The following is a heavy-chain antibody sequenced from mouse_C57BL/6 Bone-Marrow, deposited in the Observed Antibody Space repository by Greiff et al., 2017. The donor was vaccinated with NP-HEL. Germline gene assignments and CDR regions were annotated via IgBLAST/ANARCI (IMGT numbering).Heavy chain of an antibody. CDR1: GYTFTDYY. CDR3: ARRGGRRAFYYYAMDY. J-gene: IGHJ4*01. Sequence: EVQLQQSGPELVKPGASVKISCKASGYTFTDYYMNWVKQSHGKSLEWIGDINPNNGGTSYNQKFKGKATLTVDKSSSTAYMELRSLTSEDSAVYYCARRGGRRAFYYYAMDYWGQGTSVTVSS. V-gene: IGHV1-26*01. D-gene: IGHD2-12*01. CDR2: INPNNGGT.